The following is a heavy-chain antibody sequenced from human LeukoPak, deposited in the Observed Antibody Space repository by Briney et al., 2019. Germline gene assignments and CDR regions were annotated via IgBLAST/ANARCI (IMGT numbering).Heavy chain of an antibody. CDR2: VNPSGGTT. Sequence: ASVKVSCQASGYTFTTSYIHWERQAPGQGLEWMGIVNPSGGTTNYAQKFRGRVAVTRDTSTSTVYMDLSSLRSEDTAVYYCARDHQDFYGSGSYADFWGQGTLVTVSS. CDR3: ARDHQDFYGSGSYADF. CDR1: GYTFTTSY. J-gene: IGHJ4*02. D-gene: IGHD3-10*01. V-gene: IGHV1-46*01.